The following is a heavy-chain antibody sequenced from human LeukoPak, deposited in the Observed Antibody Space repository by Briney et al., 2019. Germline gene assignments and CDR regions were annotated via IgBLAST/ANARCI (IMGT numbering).Heavy chain of an antibody. Sequence: GGSLRLSCAASGFTFSSFGMHWVRQAPGKGLEWVAFIRYDGSNKYYADSVKGRFTISRDNSKNTLYLQMNSLRAEDTAVYYCAGWEPGIVGATPYRRAYYMDVWGKGTTVTISS. CDR2: IRYDGSNK. D-gene: IGHD1-26*01. V-gene: IGHV3-30*02. CDR3: AGWEPGIVGATPYRRAYYMDV. J-gene: IGHJ6*03. CDR1: GFTFSSFG.